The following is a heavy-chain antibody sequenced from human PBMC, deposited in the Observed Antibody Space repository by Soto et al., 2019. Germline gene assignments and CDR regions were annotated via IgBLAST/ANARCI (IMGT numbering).Heavy chain of an antibody. CDR3: VKGVLLWFGELSPFWFDP. Sequence: GGSLRLSCAASGFTFSSYAMSWVRQAPGKGLEYVSAISSNGGSTYYADSVKGRFTISRDNSKNTLYLQMSSLRAEDTAVYYCVKGVLLWFGELSPFWFDPWGQGTLVTVSS. D-gene: IGHD3-10*01. CDR1: GFTFSSYA. V-gene: IGHV3-64D*06. J-gene: IGHJ5*02. CDR2: ISSNGGST.